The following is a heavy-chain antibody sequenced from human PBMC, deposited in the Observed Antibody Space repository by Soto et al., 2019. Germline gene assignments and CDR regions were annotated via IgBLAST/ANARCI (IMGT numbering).Heavy chain of an antibody. V-gene: IGHV4-31*03. CDR3: ATLLGSHQHYYFGIDV. CDR1: GYSMTSGGYH. J-gene: IGHJ6*02. D-gene: IGHD2-2*01. CDR2: IYYSGGT. Sequence: QMQLQESGPELVKPSQTLSLICTVSGYSMTSGGYHWSWIRHLPGKGLEWIGYIYYSGGTQFNPSLKSRVSMSVDTSKNQFSLRLSSVTAADTAVYYCATLLGSHQHYYFGIDVWGQGTTVTVSS.